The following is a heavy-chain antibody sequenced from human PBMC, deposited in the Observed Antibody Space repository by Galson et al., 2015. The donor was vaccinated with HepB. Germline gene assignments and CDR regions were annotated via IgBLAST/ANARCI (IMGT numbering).Heavy chain of an antibody. CDR2: INHSDST. V-gene: IGHV4-34*01. CDR3: ARDRCGGDCYSLFDY. Sequence: SETLSLTCAVYRGSFSGYYWSWIRQSPGKGLEWIGEINHSDSTNYNPSLKSRVTISVDTSKNQFSLKLTSVTAADTAVYYCARDRCGGDCYSLFDYWGQGTLVTVSS. D-gene: IGHD2-21*02. CDR1: RGSFSGYY. J-gene: IGHJ4*02.